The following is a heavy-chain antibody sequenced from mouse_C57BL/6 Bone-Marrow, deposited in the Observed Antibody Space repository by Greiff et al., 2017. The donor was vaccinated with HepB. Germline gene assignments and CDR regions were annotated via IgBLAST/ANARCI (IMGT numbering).Heavy chain of an antibody. J-gene: IGHJ4*01. CDR1: GFTFSDYY. V-gene: IGHV5-12*01. Sequence: EVHLVESGGGLVQPGGSLKLSCAASGFTFSDYYMYWVRQTPEKRLEWVAYISNGGGSTYYPDTVKGRFTISRDNAKNTLYLQMSRLKSEDTAMYYCSRHRGYRGAMDCWGQGASVTVSS. D-gene: IGHD2-14*01. CDR2: ISNGGGST. CDR3: SRHRGYRGAMDC.